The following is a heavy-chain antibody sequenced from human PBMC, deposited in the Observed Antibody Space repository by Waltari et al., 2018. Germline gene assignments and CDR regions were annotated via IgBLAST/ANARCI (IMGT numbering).Heavy chain of an antibody. CDR1: GFTFSSYG. CDR3: AKDGCIAAHPTHIDY. V-gene: IGHV3-30*02. Sequence: QVQLVESGGGVVQPGGSLRLSCAASGFTFSSYGMHWVRQAPGKGLEWVAFIRYDGSNKYYADSVKGRFTISRDNSKNTLYLQMNSLRAEDTAVYYCAKDGCIAAHPTHIDYWGQGTLVTVSS. D-gene: IGHD6-6*01. J-gene: IGHJ4*02. CDR2: IRYDGSNK.